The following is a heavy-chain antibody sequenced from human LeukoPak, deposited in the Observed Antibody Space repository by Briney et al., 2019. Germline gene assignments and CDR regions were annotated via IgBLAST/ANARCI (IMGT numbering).Heavy chain of an antibody. V-gene: IGHV4-39*07. CDR2: VYYRGST. CDR3: ASSMVNYDILTGYYPNDAFDI. CDR1: GASISSSNYY. Sequence: PSETLSLTCTVSGASISSSNYYWGWIRQPPGKGLEWIGSVYYRGSTYYNPSLESRVTISVDTSKNQFSLKLTSVTAADTAVYYCASSMVNYDILTGYYPNDAFDIWGQGTMVTVSS. J-gene: IGHJ3*02. D-gene: IGHD3-9*01.